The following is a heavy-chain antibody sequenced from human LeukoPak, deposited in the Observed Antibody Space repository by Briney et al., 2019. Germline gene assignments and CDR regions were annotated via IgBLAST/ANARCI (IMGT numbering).Heavy chain of an antibody. V-gene: IGHV4-34*01. CDR1: GGSFSGYY. CDR3: ARRGYSYGYPYYFDY. Sequence: SETLSLTCAVYGGSFSGYYWSWIRQPPGKGLEWIGEIYHSGGTNYNPSLKSRVTISVDKSKNQFSLNVNSLTAADTAVYYCARRGYSYGYPYYFDYWGQGTLVTVSS. J-gene: IGHJ4*02. D-gene: IGHD5-18*01. CDR2: IYHSGGT.